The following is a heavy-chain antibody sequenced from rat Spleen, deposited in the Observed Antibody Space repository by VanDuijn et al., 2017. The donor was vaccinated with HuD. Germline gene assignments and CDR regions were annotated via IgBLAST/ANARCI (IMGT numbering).Heavy chain of an antibody. D-gene: IGHD1-2*01. J-gene: IGHJ2*01. Sequence: EVQLVESGGGLVQPGRSMKLSCAASGFTFSSFPMAWIRQAPGKGMEWVASIRYEGGRNYYGDSVKGRFTISRNNAKSTLYLQMESLRSEDTATYYCATDDYGSYWGQGFMVTVSS. V-gene: IGHV5-22*01. CDR1: GFTFSSFP. CDR3: ATDDYGSY. CDR2: IRYEGGRN.